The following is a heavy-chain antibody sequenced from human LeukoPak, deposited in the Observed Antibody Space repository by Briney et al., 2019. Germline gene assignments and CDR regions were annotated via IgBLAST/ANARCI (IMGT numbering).Heavy chain of an antibody. CDR3: AADHQFSGWESAYGMDV. V-gene: IGHV1-58*02. CDR2: IVVGSGHT. Sequence: SVTVSCTASGFSFTTSAMQWVRQARGQRLEWIGWIVVGSGHTRYAQKFQERITITRDKSTSTAYMQLSSLRSEDTAVYYCAADHQFSGWESAYGMDVWGQGTTVTVSS. J-gene: IGHJ6*02. CDR1: GFSFTTSA. D-gene: IGHD6-19*01.